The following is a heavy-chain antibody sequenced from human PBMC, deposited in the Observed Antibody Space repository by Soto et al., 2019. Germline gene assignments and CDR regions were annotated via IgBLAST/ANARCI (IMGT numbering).Heavy chain of an antibody. Sequence: GGSLRLSCAASGFTFSDYYMSWIRQAPGKGLEWVSYISSSGSTIYYADSVKGRFTISRDNAKNSLYLQMNSLSAEDTAVYYCARDRPGPRSAFCSGYYTVHDYWGQETLVTASS. J-gene: IGHJ4*02. CDR2: ISSSGSTI. CDR1: GFTFSDYY. D-gene: IGHD3-3*01. V-gene: IGHV3-11*01. CDR3: ARDRPGPRSAFCSGYYTVHDY.